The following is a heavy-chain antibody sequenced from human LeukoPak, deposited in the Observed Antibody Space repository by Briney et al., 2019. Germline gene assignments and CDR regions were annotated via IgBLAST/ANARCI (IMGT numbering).Heavy chain of an antibody. J-gene: IGHJ4*02. CDR1: GGTFSSYA. CDR3: ARDLGYYDSSGYYYEGSDY. Sequence: SVKLSCKASGGTFSSYAISWVRQPPGQGLEWMGGIIPIFGTANYAQKFQGRVTITTDESTSTAYMELSSLRSEDTAVYYCARDLGYYDSSGYYYEGSDYWGQGTLVTVSS. CDR2: IIPIFGTA. D-gene: IGHD3-22*01. V-gene: IGHV1-69*05.